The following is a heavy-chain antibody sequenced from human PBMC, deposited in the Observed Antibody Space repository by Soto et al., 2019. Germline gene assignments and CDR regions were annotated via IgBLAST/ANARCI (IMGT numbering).Heavy chain of an antibody. CDR2: ISSSGSYT. CDR1: GFTFSDYY. J-gene: IGHJ4*02. D-gene: IGHD3-22*01. Sequence: PVGSLRLSCAASGFTFSDYYMSWIRQAPGKGLEWVSYISSSGSYTNYADSVKGRFTISRDNAKNSLYLQMNSLRAEDTAVYYCARDTYYYDSSGYPDYWGQGTLVTVSS. CDR3: ARDTYYYDSSGYPDY. V-gene: IGHV3-11*06.